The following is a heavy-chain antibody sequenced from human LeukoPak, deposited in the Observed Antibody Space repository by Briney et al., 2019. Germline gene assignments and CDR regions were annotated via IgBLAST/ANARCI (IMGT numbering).Heavy chain of an antibody. J-gene: IGHJ3*02. CDR1: GYTFTGYY. D-gene: IGHD3-9*01. V-gene: IGHV1-18*04. CDR2: ISAYNGNT. CDR3: ARDEKYYDILTGYYKTAHAFDI. Sequence: ASVKVSCKASGYTFTGYYMHWVRQAPGQGLEWMGWISAYNGNTNYAQKLQGRVTMTTDTSTSTAYMELRSLGSDDTAVYYCARDEKYYDILTGYYKTAHAFDIWGQGTMVTVSS.